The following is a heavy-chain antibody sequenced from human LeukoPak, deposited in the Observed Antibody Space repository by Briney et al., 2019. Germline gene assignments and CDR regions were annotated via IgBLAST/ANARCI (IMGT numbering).Heavy chain of an antibody. CDR1: GFAFSTYT. D-gene: IGHD1-26*01. CDR2: ISGSSSSI. J-gene: IGHJ5*02. Sequence: DPGGSLRLSCAASGFAFSTYTINWVRQAPGKGLEWVSSISGSSSSIYYADSVKGRFTISRDNAKNSLYLQMNSLRAEDTAVYYCARVAGIVGATFWFDPWGQGTLVTVSS. V-gene: IGHV3-21*04. CDR3: ARVAGIVGATFWFDP.